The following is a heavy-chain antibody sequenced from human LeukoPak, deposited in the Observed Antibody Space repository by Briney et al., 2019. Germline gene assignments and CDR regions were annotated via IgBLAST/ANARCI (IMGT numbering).Heavy chain of an antibody. D-gene: IGHD6-19*01. CDR3: ARYSYSSGFDY. J-gene: IGHJ4*02. Sequence: PSETLSLTCTVSGGPISSYYWSWIRQPTGMGLEWIGYMYYSGYTNYNPSLKSRVTTSVDKSKNQFSLKLSSVTAADTAVYYCARYSYSSGFDYWGQGTLATVSS. V-gene: IGHV4-59*01. CDR2: MYYSGYT. CDR1: GGPISSYY.